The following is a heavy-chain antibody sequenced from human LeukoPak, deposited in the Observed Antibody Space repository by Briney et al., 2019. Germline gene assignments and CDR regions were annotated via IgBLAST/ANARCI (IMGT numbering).Heavy chain of an antibody. D-gene: IGHD2-15*01. CDR2: ISAYNGNT. CDR3: ARECSGGSCYPNWFDP. CDR1: GYTFTSYG. V-gene: IGHV1-18*01. Sequence: ASVKVSCKASGYTFTSYGISWVRQAPGQGLEWMGWISAYNGNTNYAQKLQGRVTMTTDTSTSTAYMELRSLRSDDTAVCYCARECSGGSCYPNWFDPWGQGTLVTVSS. J-gene: IGHJ5*02.